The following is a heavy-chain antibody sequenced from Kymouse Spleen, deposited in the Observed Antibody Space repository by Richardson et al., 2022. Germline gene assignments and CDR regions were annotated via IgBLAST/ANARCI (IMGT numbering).Heavy chain of an antibody. V-gene: IGHV4-34*01. CDR3: ARKAARLYFDY. D-gene: IGHD6-6*01. CDR1: GGSFSGYY. CDR2: INHSGST. J-gene: IGHJ4*02. Sequence: QVQLQQWGAGLLKPSETLSLTCAVYGGSFSGYYWSWIRQPPGKGLEWIGEINHSGSTNYNPSLKSRVTISVDTSKNQFSLKLSSVTAADTAVYYCARKAARLYFDYWGQGTLVTVSS.